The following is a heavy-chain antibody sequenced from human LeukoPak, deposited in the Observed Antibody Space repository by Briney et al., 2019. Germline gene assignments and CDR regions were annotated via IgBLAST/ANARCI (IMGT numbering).Heavy chain of an antibody. J-gene: IGHJ6*02. Sequence: PGGSLRLSCAASGFTFSSYAMSWVRQAPGKGLEWVAVIWYDGSNKYYADSVKGRFTISRDNSKNTLYLQMNSLRAEDTAVYYCARDGDDILTGNPYYYYGMDVWGQGTTVTVSS. D-gene: IGHD3-9*01. CDR2: IWYDGSNK. CDR3: ARDGDDILTGNPYYYYGMDV. V-gene: IGHV3-33*08. CDR1: GFTFSSYA.